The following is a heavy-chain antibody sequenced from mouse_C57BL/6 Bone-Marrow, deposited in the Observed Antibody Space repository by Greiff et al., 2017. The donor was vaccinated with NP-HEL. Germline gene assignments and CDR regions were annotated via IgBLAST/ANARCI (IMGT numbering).Heavy chain of an antibody. D-gene: IGHD1-1*01. CDR1: GFTFTDYY. CDR3: ARPYYGSKPWWYFDV. V-gene: IGHV7-3*01. Sequence: EVQLVESGGGLVQPGGSLSLSCAASGFTFTDYYMSWVRQPPGKALEWLGFIRNKANGYTTEYSASVKGRFTISRDNSQSILYLQMNALRAEDSATYYCARPYYGSKPWWYFDVWGTGTTVTVSS. CDR2: IRNKANGYTT. J-gene: IGHJ1*03.